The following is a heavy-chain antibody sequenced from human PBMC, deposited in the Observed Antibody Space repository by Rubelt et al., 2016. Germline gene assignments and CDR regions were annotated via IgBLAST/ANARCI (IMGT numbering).Heavy chain of an antibody. J-gene: IGHJ4*02. V-gene: IGHV3-15*01. CDR1: GFTFSNAW. CDR2: IKSKTDGGTT. CDR3: TTRRNYYDSTGPY. D-gene: IGHD3-22*01. Sequence: EVQLVESGGGLVKPGGSLRLSCAASGFTFSNAWMSWVRQAPGKGLEWVGRIKSKTDGGTTDYAAPVKGRFTISRDDSKNTLYLQMNSLKTEDTAVYYCTTRRNYYDSTGPYWGQGTLVTVSS.